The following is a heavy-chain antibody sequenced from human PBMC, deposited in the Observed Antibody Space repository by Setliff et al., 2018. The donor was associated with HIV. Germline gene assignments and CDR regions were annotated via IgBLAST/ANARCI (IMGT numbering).Heavy chain of an antibody. J-gene: IGHJ2*01. CDR1: GYSFSSYW. Sequence: GESLKISCRGSGYSFSSYWIAWVRQMPGKGLEWMGLIYPGDSDTKYSPSFQGQVTISVDKSINTAYPQWNSLKASDTGMYYCARREAGNLDWYFDLWGRGAQVTVSS. V-gene: IGHV5-51*01. CDR2: IYPGDSDT. D-gene: IGHD1-1*01. CDR3: ARREAGNLDWYFDL.